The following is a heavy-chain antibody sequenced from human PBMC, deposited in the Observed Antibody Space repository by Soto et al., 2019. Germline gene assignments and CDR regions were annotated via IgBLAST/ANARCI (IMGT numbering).Heavy chain of an antibody. V-gene: IGHV1-18*01. D-gene: IGHD3-10*01. CDR2: ISAHNGNT. J-gene: IGHJ5*02. CDR3: ARVLPPFDP. Sequence: QVQLVQSGAEVKKPGASVKVSCKASGYTFTSYGISWVRQAPGQGLEWMGWISAHNGNTNYAQKLQGRVTMTTDTSXXXXXXXXXXXXXXXXXXXXXARVLPPFDPWGQGTLVTVS. CDR1: GYTFTSYG.